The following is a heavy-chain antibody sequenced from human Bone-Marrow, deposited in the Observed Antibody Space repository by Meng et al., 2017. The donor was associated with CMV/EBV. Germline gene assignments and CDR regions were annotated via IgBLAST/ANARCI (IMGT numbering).Heavy chain of an antibody. D-gene: IGHD6-13*01. Sequence: SGYTFTSYGISWVRKAPGKGFEGMEWISAYNGNTNYAQNLQGRVTMTTETSTSTAYMELRSMRSDDTAVYYWARGRIAAAGTFWFDPWGQGTLVTVSS. CDR2: ISAYNGNT. J-gene: IGHJ5*02. CDR3: ARGRIAAAGTFWFDP. V-gene: IGHV1-18*04. CDR1: GYTFTSYG.